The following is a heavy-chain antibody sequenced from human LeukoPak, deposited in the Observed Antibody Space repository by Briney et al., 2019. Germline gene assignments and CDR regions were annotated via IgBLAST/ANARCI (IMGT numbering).Heavy chain of an antibody. J-gene: IGHJ4*02. V-gene: IGHV3-48*04. D-gene: IGHD5-12*01. Sequence: GGSLRLSCAASGFTFSSYSMNWVRQAPGKGLEWVSYISSSSSTIYNADSVKGRFTISRDNAKNSLYLQMNSLRAEDTAVYYCTTGATISVEDYWGQGTLVTVSS. CDR3: TTGATISVEDY. CDR2: ISSSSSTI. CDR1: GFTFSSYS.